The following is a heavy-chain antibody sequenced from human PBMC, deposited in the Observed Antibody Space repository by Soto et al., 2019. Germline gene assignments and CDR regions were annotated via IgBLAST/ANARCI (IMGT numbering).Heavy chain of an antibody. V-gene: IGHV4-38-2*02. Sequence: SETLSLTCTVSNYSISSGYYWGWIRQSPGEGLEWIVSMYHSGTTYYNPSLKSRVTISIDTSKNQFPLKLTSVTSADTAVYFCARVAFGPIDYWRQGTLVTVSS. D-gene: IGHD3-16*01. CDR3: ARVAFGPIDY. CDR2: MYHSGTT. J-gene: IGHJ4*02. CDR1: NYSISSGYY.